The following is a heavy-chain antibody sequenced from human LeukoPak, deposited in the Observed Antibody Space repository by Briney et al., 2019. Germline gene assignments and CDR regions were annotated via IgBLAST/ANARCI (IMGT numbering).Heavy chain of an antibody. CDR2: IIPIFGTA. CDR1: GGTFSSYA. Sequence: GASVKVSCKASGGTFSSYAISWVRQAPGQGLEWMGGIIPIFGTANYAQKFQGRVTITTDESTSTAYMELSSLRSEDTAVYYCARSVDIVVVPAALPEDYYYMDVWGKGTTVTVSS. J-gene: IGHJ6*03. D-gene: IGHD2-2*02. V-gene: IGHV1-69*05. CDR3: ARSVDIVVVPAALPEDYYYMDV.